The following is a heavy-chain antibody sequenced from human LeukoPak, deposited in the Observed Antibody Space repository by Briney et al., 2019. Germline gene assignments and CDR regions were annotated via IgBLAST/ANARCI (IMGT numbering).Heavy chain of an antibody. CDR1: GFTFSSYA. CDR2: ISYDGSNK. CDR3: ARADYYDFWSGYQLDY. D-gene: IGHD3-3*01. J-gene: IGHJ4*02. Sequence: GGSLRLSCAASGFTFSSYAMHWVRQAPGKGLEWVAVISYDGSNKYYADSVKGRFTISRDNSKSTLYLQMNSLRAEDTAVYYCARADYYDFWSGYQLDYWGQGTLVTVSS. V-gene: IGHV3-30-3*01.